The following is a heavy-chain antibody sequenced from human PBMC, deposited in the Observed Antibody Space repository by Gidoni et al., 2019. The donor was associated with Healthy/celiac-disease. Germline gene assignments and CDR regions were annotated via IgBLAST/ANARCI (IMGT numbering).Heavy chain of an antibody. CDR2: NIPILGIA. V-gene: IGHV1-69*09. CDR3: ARGQLELLEPFDY. Sequence: QVQLVQSGAEVKKPGSSVKVSCKASGGTLRSYAISRGRQAPGQGLGWMGRNIPILGIANYAQKFQGRVTITADKSTSTAYMELSSLRSEDTAVYYCARGQLELLEPFDYWGQGTLVTVSS. J-gene: IGHJ4*02. CDR1: GGTLRSYA. D-gene: IGHD1-1*01.